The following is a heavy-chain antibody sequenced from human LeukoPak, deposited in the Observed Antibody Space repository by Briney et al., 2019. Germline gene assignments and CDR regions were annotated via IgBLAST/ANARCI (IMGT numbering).Heavy chain of an antibody. D-gene: IGHD3-16*02. CDR1: GFTFSSYS. CDR2: ISSSSSYI. Sequence: GGSLRLPCAASGFTFSSYSMNWVRQAPGKGLEWVSSISSSSSYIYYADSVKGRFTISRDNAKNSLYLQMDSLRAEDTAVYYCASVGVITFGGVIVHDYWGQGTLGNVSS. V-gene: IGHV3-21*01. CDR3: ASVGVITFGGVIVHDY. J-gene: IGHJ4*02.